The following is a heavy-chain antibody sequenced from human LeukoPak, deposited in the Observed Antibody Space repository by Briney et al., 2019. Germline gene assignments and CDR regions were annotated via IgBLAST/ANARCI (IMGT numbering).Heavy chain of an antibody. Sequence: SQTLSLTCAVYGGSFSGYYWSWIRQPPGKGLEWIGEINHSGSTNYNPSLKSRVTISVDTSKNQFSLKLSSVSAADTAVDYCARWKYQPPYRARGGGYYYFDYWGQGTLVTV. CDR2: INHSGST. CDR3: ARWKYQPPYRARGGGYYYFDY. D-gene: IGHD2-2*02. CDR1: GGSFSGYY. V-gene: IGHV4-34*01. J-gene: IGHJ4*02.